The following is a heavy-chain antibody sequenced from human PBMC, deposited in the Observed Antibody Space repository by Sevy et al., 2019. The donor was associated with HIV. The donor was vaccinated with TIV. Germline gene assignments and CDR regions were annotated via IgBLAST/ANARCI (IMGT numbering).Heavy chain of an antibody. D-gene: IGHD6-19*01. CDR1: GFTFSSYA. CDR3: AKDAYSSGWYPSDY. Sequence: GGSLRLSCAASGFTFSSYAMSWVRQAPGKGLEWVSAISGSGGSTYYADSVKGRFTISRDNSKNTLYLQMNSLRVEDTAVYYCAKDAYSSGWYPSDYWGQGTLVTFSS. J-gene: IGHJ4*02. V-gene: IGHV3-23*01. CDR2: ISGSGGST.